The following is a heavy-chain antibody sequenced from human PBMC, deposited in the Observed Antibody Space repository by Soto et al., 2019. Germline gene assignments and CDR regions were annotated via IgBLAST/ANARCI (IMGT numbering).Heavy chain of an antibody. CDR3: TREELGYGSGGSCWVRDYEYDGMDV. CDR2: FIHIFGTA. J-gene: IGHJ6*02. CDR1: GGTFSSYA. D-gene: IGHD2-15*01. V-gene: IGHV1-69*01. Sequence: QVQLVQSGAEVKKPGSSVKVSCKASGGTFSSYAISWVRQAPGQGLEWMGGFIHIFGTANYAQKVHGRFTINADESTSTATMDLIILSSDDTALYYGTREELGYGSGGSCWVRDYEYDGMDVWGQGTTVTVSS.